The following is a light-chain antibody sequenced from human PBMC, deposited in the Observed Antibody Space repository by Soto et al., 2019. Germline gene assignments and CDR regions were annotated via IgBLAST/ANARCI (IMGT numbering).Light chain of an antibody. CDR2: SNN. V-gene: IGLV1-44*01. CDR3: AAWADSLNGPV. Sequence: QSVLTQPPSASGTPGQRVTISCSGSSSNIGSNTVNWYQQLPGTDPTLLIYSNNKRPSGVPDRVSGSKSGTSASLSVNGLQSGDEDDDDCAAWADSLNGPVFGGGTKVTVL. CDR1: SSNIGSNT. J-gene: IGLJ3*02.